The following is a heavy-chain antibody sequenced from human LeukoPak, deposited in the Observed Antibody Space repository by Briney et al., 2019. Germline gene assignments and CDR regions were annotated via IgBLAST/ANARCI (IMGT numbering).Heavy chain of an antibody. CDR3: ARAKQLLFYFDY. Sequence: GGSLRLSCAASGFTVSSNYMSWVRQAPGKGLEWVSVIYSGGSTYYADSVKGRFTISRDNSKNTLYLQMNSLRAEDTAVYYCARAKQLLFYFDYWGQGTLVTVSS. V-gene: IGHV3-66*01. J-gene: IGHJ4*02. D-gene: IGHD2-2*01. CDR2: IYSGGST. CDR1: GFTVSSNY.